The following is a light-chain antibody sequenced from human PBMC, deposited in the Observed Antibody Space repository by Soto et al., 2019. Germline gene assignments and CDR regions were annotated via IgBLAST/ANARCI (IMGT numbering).Light chain of an antibody. J-gene: IGKJ1*01. CDR1: QDIGTY. CDR3: QQFYNYPRT. V-gene: IGKV1-8*01. Sequence: AIRMTLSLSSFSASTGARVFITCRATQDIGTYLAWYQQIPGKAPKLLIYDASTLQTGVPSRFSGSGSGTDFTLTISYLQSEDFGTYYCQQFYNYPRTFGQGTKVDIK. CDR2: DAS.